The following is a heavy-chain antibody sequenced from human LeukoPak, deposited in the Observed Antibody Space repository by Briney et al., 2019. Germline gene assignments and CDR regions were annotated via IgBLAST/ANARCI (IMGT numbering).Heavy chain of an antibody. Sequence: PGGSLRLSCAAPGFTFSSYGMSWVRQAPGKGLGWVSAISGSGGSTYYADSVKGRFTISRDNSKNTLYLQMNSLRAEDTAVYYCARVRRDGYNFDAFDIWGQGTMVTVSS. V-gene: IGHV3-23*01. D-gene: IGHD5-24*01. CDR3: ARVRRDGYNFDAFDI. CDR2: ISGSGGST. CDR1: GFTFSSYG. J-gene: IGHJ3*02.